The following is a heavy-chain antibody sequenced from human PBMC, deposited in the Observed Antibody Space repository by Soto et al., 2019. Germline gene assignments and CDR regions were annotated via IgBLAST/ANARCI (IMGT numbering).Heavy chain of an antibody. D-gene: IGHD2-2*01. J-gene: IGHJ6*02. CDR1: GDTFNTFG. CDR3: ARSQGSSTSLEIYYYYYYGMDV. V-gene: IGHV1-18*01. CDR2: ISANIGNT. Sequence: ASVKVSCKASGDTFNTFGINWVRQAPGQGLEWMGWISANIGNTNYAEKVRGRVTMTTDTSTSTAYMELSSLRSEDTAVYYCARSQGSSTSLEIYYYYYYGMDVWGQGTTVTVSS.